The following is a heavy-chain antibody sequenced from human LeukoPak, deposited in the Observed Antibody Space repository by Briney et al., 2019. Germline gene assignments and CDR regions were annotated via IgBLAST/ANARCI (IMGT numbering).Heavy chain of an antibody. V-gene: IGHV4-59*01. CDR3: ARGGSYVLNFDY. Sequence: SETLSLTCTVSGGSISSYYWSWIRQPPGKGLEWIGYIYYSGSTNYNPSLKSRVTISVDTSKNQFSLKLSSVTAAGTAVYYCARGGSYVLNFDYWGQGTLVTVSS. D-gene: IGHD1-26*01. J-gene: IGHJ4*02. CDR1: GGSISSYY. CDR2: IYYSGST.